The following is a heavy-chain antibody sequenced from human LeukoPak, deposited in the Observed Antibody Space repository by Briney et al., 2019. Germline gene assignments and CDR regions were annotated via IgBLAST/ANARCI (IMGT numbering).Heavy chain of an antibody. D-gene: IGHD3-22*01. CDR1: GYSFTGYW. V-gene: IGHV5-10-1*01. J-gene: IGHJ5*02. CDR2: IAPSDSYT. Sequence: GESLKISCKGSGYSFTGYWIGWVRQMPGKGLEWMGRIAPSDSYTNYNPSFEGHVTMSVEKSITTVYLQWSSLKASDTAMYYCVRQPPGVYDTTQNWFNPWGQGTLVTVSS. CDR3: VRQPPGVYDTTQNWFNP.